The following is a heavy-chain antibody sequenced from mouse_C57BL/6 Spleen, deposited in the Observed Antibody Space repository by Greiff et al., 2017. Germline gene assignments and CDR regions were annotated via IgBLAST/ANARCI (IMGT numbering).Heavy chain of an antibody. CDR3: ARLLRDYFDY. V-gene: IGHV5-6*01. Sequence: EVMLVESGGDLVKPGGSLQLSCAASGFTFSSSGMSWVRQTPDKRLEWVATISSGGSYTYYPDSVKGRFTISRDNAKNTLYLQMSSLKSEDTAMYYCARLLRDYFDYWGQGTTLTVSS. D-gene: IGHD1-1*01. CDR1: GFTFSSSG. CDR2: ISSGGSYT. J-gene: IGHJ2*01.